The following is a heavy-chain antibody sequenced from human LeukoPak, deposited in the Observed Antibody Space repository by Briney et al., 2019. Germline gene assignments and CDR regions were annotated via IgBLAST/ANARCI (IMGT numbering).Heavy chain of an antibody. V-gene: IGHV3-7*03. Sequence: GGSLRLSCAASGFTFTTYWIHWIRQAPGKGLEWVANMKTDGSEKYYVDSVKGRFTISGDNTKNSAYLQMNSLRVEDTAVYYCVLGSGWHDSYWGQGTLVTVSS. CDR3: VLGSGWHDSY. CDR2: MKTDGSEK. D-gene: IGHD6-19*01. CDR1: GFTFTTYW. J-gene: IGHJ4*02.